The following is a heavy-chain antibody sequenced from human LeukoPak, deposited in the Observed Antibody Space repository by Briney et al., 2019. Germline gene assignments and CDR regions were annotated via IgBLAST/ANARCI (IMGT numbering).Heavy chain of an antibody. Sequence: ASVKVSCKASGYTFTSYGISWVRQAPGQGLEWMGWISAYNGNTSYAQKLQGRVTMTTDTSTSTAYMELRSLRSDDTAVYYCARDRGIVVVVAAPYGYYGMDVWGQGTTVTVSS. CDR1: GYTFTSYG. CDR3: ARDRGIVVVVAAPYGYYGMDV. CDR2: ISAYNGNT. V-gene: IGHV1-18*01. J-gene: IGHJ6*02. D-gene: IGHD2-15*01.